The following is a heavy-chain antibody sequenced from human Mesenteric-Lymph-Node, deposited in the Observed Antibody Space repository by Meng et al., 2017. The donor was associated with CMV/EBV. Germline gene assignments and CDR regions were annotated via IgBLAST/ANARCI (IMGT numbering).Heavy chain of an antibody. CDR1: GFTFSDYD. Sequence: GGSLRLSCVASGFTFSDYDMHWVRQVTGKRLEWVSAIGTIHDTFYPDSVKGRFTISRENAKNSVYLQMNSLRAGDTAVYYCARASKDFSTCHWDYGMDVWGQGTTVTVSS. D-gene: IGHD4-11*01. J-gene: IGHJ6*02. V-gene: IGHV3-13*01. CDR2: IGTIHDT. CDR3: ARASKDFSTCHWDYGMDV.